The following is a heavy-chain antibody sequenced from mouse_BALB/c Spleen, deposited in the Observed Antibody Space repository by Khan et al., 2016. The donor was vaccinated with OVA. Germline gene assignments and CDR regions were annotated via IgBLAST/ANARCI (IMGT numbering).Heavy chain of an antibody. V-gene: IGHV5-17*02. D-gene: IGHD1-1*01. CDR2: ISGDSSTI. Sequence: EVALVESGGGLVQPGGSRKLSCAASGFTFSSYGMHWVRQAPEKGLEWVAYISGDSSTIYYADTVKGRFTISRDNPKNTLFLQMTSLMSEDTAMYYCATSYYYGYYFDYWGPGTTVTVSS. J-gene: IGHJ2*01. CDR1: GFTFSSYG. CDR3: ATSYYYGYYFDY.